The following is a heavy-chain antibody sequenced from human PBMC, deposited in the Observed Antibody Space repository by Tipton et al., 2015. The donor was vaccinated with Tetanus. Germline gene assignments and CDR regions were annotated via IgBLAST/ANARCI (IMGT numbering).Heavy chain of an antibody. CDR1: GYTFTSYY. J-gene: IGHJ5*02. Sequence: QLVQSGAEVKKPGASVKVSCKASGYTFTSYYMHWVRQAPGQGLEWMGIINPSGGSTSYAQKFQGSVTRTRDTSTSTVYMELSSLRSEDTAVYYCARVFIAVAGHNWFDPWGQGTLVTVSS. D-gene: IGHD6-19*01. V-gene: IGHV1-46*01. CDR2: INPSGGST. CDR3: ARVFIAVAGHNWFDP.